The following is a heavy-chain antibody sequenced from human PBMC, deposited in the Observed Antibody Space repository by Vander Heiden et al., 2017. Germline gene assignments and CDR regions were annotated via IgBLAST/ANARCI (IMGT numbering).Heavy chain of an antibody. CDR3: ARQYSWNSFDY. CDR2: TYYRSKWYN. V-gene: IGHV6-1*01. CDR1: GDSVSTNSAA. Sequence: QVQLQQSGPGLVKPSQTLSLTCAILGDSVSTNSAAWIWMRQSPSRGLEWLARTYYRSKWYNAYAVSVRSRVTISPDTSKNQFSLQLNYVTPEDTAVYYCARQYSWNSFDYWGQGTLVTVSS. J-gene: IGHJ4*02. D-gene: IGHD1-26*01.